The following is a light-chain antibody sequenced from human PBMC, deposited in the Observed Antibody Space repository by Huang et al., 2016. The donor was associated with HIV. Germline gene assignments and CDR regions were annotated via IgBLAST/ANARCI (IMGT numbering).Light chain of an antibody. CDR3: QQYNNWPPMYT. J-gene: IGKJ2*01. Sequence: IVMTQSPATLSVSPGESATLSCRASQSVSNNLAWYQQKPGQAPRLLIYGASTRATGTPDRFSGSGSGTDFTLTISSLQSEDFAVYSCQQYNNWPPMYTFAQGTKLEIK. CDR1: QSVSNN. V-gene: IGKV3-15*01. CDR2: GAS.